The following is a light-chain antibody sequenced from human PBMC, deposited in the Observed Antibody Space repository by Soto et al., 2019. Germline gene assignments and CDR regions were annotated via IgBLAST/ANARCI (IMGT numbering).Light chain of an antibody. V-gene: IGLV2-8*01. Sequence: QSVLTQPPSASGSPGQSVTISCTGTSSDIGAYNYVSWYHQHPGKVPKLIIYEVTKRPSGVPDRFSASKSGNTASLTVSGHQAEDPADYYCNSTAGVKNFNVFGNGTK. J-gene: IGLJ1*01. CDR1: SSDIGAYNY. CDR2: EVT. CDR3: NSTAGVKNFNV.